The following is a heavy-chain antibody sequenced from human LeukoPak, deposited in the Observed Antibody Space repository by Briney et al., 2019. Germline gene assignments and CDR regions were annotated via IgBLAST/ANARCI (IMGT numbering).Heavy chain of an antibody. J-gene: IGHJ4*02. CDR1: RFPFSNYG. V-gene: IGHV3-30*03. D-gene: IGHD4-17*01. CDR2: ISSDGSNR. CDR3: ARGAGYGDLELGY. Sequence: GGSLRLSCAASRFPFSNYGVHWVRQAPGKGLEWLAVISSDGSNRHYADSVKGRFTVSRDNAKNTLYLQMNSLRAEDTAVYYCARGAGYGDLELGYWGQGTLVTVSS.